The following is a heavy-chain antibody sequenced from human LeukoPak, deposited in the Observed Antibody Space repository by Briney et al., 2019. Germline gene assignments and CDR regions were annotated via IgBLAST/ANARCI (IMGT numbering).Heavy chain of an antibody. J-gene: IGHJ4*02. Sequence: SETLSLICSISDGSISSYYWKWIRQSPGKGLEWIGHIHYSGSTHYNPSLQSRVSISIDTSKNHFSLKLRSVTAVDTAVYYCARWGHFDTSGYFVVDYWGQGTLVTVSS. D-gene: IGHD3-22*01. CDR1: DGSISSYY. V-gene: IGHV4-59*01. CDR2: IHYSGST. CDR3: ARWGHFDTSGYFVVDY.